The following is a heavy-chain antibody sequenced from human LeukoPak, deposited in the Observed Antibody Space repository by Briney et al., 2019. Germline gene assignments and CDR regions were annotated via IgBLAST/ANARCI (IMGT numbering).Heavy chain of an antibody. V-gene: IGHV1-8*01. CDR3: ARATKGLRLGELSLTY. J-gene: IGHJ4*02. Sequence: ASVKVSCKASGYTFTSYDINWVRQATGQGLEWMGWMNPNSGNTGYAQKFQGRVTMTRNTSISTAYMELSSLRSEDTAVYYCARATKGLRLGELSLTYWGQGTLVTVSS. D-gene: IGHD3-16*02. CDR1: GYTFTSYD. CDR2: MNPNSGNT.